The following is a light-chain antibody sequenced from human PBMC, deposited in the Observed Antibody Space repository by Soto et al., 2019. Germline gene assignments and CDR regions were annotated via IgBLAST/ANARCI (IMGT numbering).Light chain of an antibody. CDR1: SSDVGGYSY. Sequence: QSALTQPASVSGSPGQSITISCTGTSSDVGGYSYVSWYQQHPGKPPNLMIYEVSNRPSVVSHRFAGSKSGNTASLTISGLHTEDEADYYCSSVSSITREVFGGGTKVTVL. V-gene: IGLV2-14*01. CDR3: SSVSSITREV. CDR2: EVS. J-gene: IGLJ2*01.